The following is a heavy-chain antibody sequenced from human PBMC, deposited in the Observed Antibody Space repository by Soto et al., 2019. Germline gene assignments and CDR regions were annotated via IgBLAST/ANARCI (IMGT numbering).Heavy chain of an antibody. J-gene: IGHJ6*02. D-gene: IGHD3-3*01. Sequence: ASVKVSCKASGYTFTSYDINWVRQATGQGLEWMGWMNPNSGNTGYAQKFQGRVTMTRNTSISTAYMELSSLRSEDTAVYYCASGGRITISGAVTIDSYYYYGMDVWGQGTTVTVSS. V-gene: IGHV1-8*01. CDR3: ASGGRITISGAVTIDSYYYYGMDV. CDR1: GYTFTSYD. CDR2: MNPNSGNT.